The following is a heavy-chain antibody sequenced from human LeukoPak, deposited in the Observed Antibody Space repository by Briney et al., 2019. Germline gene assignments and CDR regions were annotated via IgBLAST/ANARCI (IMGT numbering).Heavy chain of an antibody. CDR3: ARDQAAGLDH. CDR2: ISGSSATI. D-gene: IGHD6-13*01. Sequence: PGGSLRLSCAASGXTFSSYSMNWVRQAPGKGLECVSYISGSSATIYYADSVKGRFTISRDNAKNSLYLQMNSLSDDDTAVYYCARDQAAGLDHWGQGTLVTVSS. J-gene: IGHJ4*02. V-gene: IGHV3-48*02. CDR1: GXTFSSYS.